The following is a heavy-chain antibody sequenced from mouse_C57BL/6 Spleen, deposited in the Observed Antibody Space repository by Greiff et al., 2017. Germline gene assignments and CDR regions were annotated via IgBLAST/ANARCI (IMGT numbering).Heavy chain of an antibody. D-gene: IGHD2-5*01. Sequence: VQLQQSGAELVKPGASVKISCKASGYAFSSYWMNWVKQRPGKGLEWIGQIYPGDGDTNYNGQFKGKDTLTADKSSSTAYMQLSSLTSEDSAVYFCARSYYSNYGYAMYYWGQGTSVTVSS. J-gene: IGHJ4*01. V-gene: IGHV1-80*01. CDR3: ARSYYSNYGYAMYY. CDR1: GYAFSSYW. CDR2: IYPGDGDT.